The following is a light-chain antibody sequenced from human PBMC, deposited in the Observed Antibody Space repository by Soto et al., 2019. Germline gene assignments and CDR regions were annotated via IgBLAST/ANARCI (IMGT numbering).Light chain of an antibody. J-gene: IGLJ1*01. CDR2: GNS. Sequence: QSVLTQPPSVSGAPGQRVTISCTGSSSNIGAGYDVHWYQQLPGTAPKLLIYGNSNRPSGVPDRFSGSKSGTSASLAITGLQAEDEADYYCQSYDSSLSAPYVFGTGTKVTGL. V-gene: IGLV1-40*01. CDR3: QSYDSSLSAPYV. CDR1: SSNIGAGYD.